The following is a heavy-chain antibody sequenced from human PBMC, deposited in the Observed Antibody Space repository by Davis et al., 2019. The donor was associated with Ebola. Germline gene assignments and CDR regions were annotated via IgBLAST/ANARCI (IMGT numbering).Heavy chain of an antibody. CDR1: GFTFSSYW. V-gene: IGHV3-74*01. CDR2: INSDGSST. Sequence: GESLKISCAASGFTFSSYWMHWVRQAPGKGLVWVSRINSDGSSTSYSDSVKGRFTISRDNAKNTLYLQMNSLRAEDTAVYYCARDSLWSGPNYFDYWGQGTLVTVSS. D-gene: IGHD3-10*01. J-gene: IGHJ4*02. CDR3: ARDSLWSGPNYFDY.